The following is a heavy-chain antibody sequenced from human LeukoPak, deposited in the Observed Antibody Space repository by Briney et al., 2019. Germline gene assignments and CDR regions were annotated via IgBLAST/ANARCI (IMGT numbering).Heavy chain of an antibody. D-gene: IGHD6-19*01. V-gene: IGHV1-46*01. Sequence: GASVKVSCKASGYTFTSYYMHWVRQAPGQGLEWMGIINPSGGSTSYAQKFQGRVTMTRDTSTSTVYMELSSLRSEDTAVYYCARTEEHSGWYEPPLYFDYWGQGTLVTVCS. J-gene: IGHJ4*02. CDR3: ARTEEHSGWYEPPLYFDY. CDR2: INPSGGST. CDR1: GYTFTSYY.